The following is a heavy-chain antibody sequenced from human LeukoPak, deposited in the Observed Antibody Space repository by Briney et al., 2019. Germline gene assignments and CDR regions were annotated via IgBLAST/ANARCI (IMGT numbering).Heavy chain of an antibody. CDR2: IYYSGST. CDR1: GGSISSGGYY. V-gene: IGHV4-31*03. D-gene: IGHD2-2*01. CDR3: ARRSSTSYGMDV. J-gene: IGHJ6*02. Sequence: SETLSLTCTVSGGSISSGGYYWSWIRQHPGKGLEWIGYIYYSGSTYYNPSLKSRVTISVDTSKSQFSLKLSSVTAADTAVYYCARRSSTSYGMDVWGQGTTVTVSS.